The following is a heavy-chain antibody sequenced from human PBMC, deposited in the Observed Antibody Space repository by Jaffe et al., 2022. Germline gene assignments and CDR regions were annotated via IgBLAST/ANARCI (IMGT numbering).Heavy chain of an antibody. CDR1: GFTFDDYA. V-gene: IGHV3-9*01. CDR2: ISWNSGSI. CDR3: AKDKVRNWNDDAFDI. D-gene: IGHD1-20*01. Sequence: EVQLVESGGGLVQPGRSLRLSCAASGFTFDDYAMHWVRQAPGKGLEWVSGISWNSGSIGYADSVKGRFTISRDNAKNSLYLQMNSLRAEDTALYYCAKDKVRNWNDDAFDIWGQGTMVTVSS. J-gene: IGHJ3*02.